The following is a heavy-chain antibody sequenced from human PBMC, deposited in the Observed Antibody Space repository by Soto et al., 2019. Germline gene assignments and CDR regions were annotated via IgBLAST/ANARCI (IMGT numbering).Heavy chain of an antibody. Sequence: QVQLVESGGGVVQPGRSLRLSCAASGFTFSSYGMHWVRQAPGKGLEWVAVISYDGSNKYYADSVKGRFTISRDNSKNTLYLQMNSLRAEDTVVYYCAKGLAYCGGDCYSHFDLCGRGTLVTVSS. CDR2: ISYDGSNK. J-gene: IGHJ2*01. V-gene: IGHV3-30*18. CDR3: AKGLAYCGGDCYSHFDL. D-gene: IGHD2-21*02. CDR1: GFTFSSYG.